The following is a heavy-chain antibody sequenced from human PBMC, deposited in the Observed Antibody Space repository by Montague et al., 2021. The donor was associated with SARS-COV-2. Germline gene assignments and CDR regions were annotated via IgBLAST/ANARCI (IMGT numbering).Heavy chain of an antibody. CDR1: GFTVSSNY. CDR2: IYSGGST. CDR3: ARARAYCGGDCYWGGAFDI. Sequence: SLRLSCAASGFTVSSNYMSWVRQAPGKGLEWVSVIYSGGSTYYADSVKGRFTISRDNSKNTLYPQMNSLRAEDTAVYCCARARAYCGGDCYWGGAFDIWGQGTTVTVSS. J-gene: IGHJ3*02. D-gene: IGHD2-21*02. V-gene: IGHV3-66*01.